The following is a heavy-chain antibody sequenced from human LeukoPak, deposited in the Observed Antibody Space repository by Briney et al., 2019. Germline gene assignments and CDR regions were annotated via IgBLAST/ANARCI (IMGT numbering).Heavy chain of an antibody. CDR2: IRSDASGT. Sequence: GGTLRLSCSASGFTFNSCGMSWVRQAPGKGLEWVSSIRSDASGTYYADSVKGRFTVSRDPSKNTLDLQMNSLRAEDTAVYYCVRKAESTFTGFWFDPWGQGTLVTVSS. CDR1: GFTFNSCG. V-gene: IGHV3-23*01. J-gene: IGHJ5*02. CDR3: VRKAESTFTGFWFDP. D-gene: IGHD5/OR15-5a*01.